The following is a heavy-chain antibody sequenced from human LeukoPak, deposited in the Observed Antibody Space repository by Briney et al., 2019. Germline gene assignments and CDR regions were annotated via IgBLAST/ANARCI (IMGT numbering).Heavy chain of an antibody. V-gene: IGHV3-7*01. CDR2: IKQDGSER. CDR3: ARATFWSGYQRDSWYMDV. Sequence: GGSLRLSCASSGFTFSRRWMSWVRQAPGKGPEWVANIKQDGSERYYVGSVKGRFTISRDNARNSLFLQMNSLRAEDTAVYYCARATFWSGYQRDSWYMDVWGKGTTVTVSS. J-gene: IGHJ6*03. CDR1: GFTFSRRW. D-gene: IGHD3-3*01.